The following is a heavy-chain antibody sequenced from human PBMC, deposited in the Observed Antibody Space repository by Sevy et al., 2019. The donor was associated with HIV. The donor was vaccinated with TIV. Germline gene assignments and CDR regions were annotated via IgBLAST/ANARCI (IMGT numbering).Heavy chain of an antibody. CDR1: GGSISSSSYY. Sequence: SETLSLTCTVSGGSISSSSYYWGWIRQPPGKGLEWIGSIDYSGSTYYNSSLKSLITISVDTSKNQYSLKLSSVTAAVTAVYYCARRIGCSAPHAFDIWGQGTMVTVSS. CDR2: IDYSGST. V-gene: IGHV4-39*01. D-gene: IGHD2-15*01. CDR3: ARRIGCSAPHAFDI. J-gene: IGHJ3*02.